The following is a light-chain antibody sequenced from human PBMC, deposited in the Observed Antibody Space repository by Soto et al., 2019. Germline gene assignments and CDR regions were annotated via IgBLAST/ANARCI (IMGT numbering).Light chain of an antibody. J-gene: IGLJ3*02. Sequence: QSVLTQPPSASRTPGQRVTISCSGSSSNIGSNTVNWYQQLPGTAPKLLMYANNKRPSGVPDRLSGAKSGASASLAISGLQSEDEADYYCAAWDDSLHGWVFGGGTKLTVL. CDR1: SSNIGSNT. CDR2: ANN. CDR3: AAWDDSLHGWV. V-gene: IGLV1-44*01.